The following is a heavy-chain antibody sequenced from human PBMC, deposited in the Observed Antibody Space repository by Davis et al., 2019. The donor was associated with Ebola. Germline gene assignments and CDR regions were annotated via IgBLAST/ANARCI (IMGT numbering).Heavy chain of an antibody. Sequence: SETLSLTCAVCGGSFSGFFWSWIRQPPGKGLEWIGEINHSGNTHYNPSLKSRVAISVDASKNQFSLKLSSVTAADTAMYYCARVQVGVLDWGQGNLVTVSS. D-gene: IGHD3-22*01. CDR2: INHSGNT. J-gene: IGHJ4*02. CDR3: ARVQVGVLD. CDR1: GGSFSGFF. V-gene: IGHV4-34*01.